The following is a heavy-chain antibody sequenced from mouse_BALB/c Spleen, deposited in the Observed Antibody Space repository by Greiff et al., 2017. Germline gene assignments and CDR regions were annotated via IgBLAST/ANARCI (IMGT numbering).Heavy chain of an antibody. CDR1: GFTFSSFG. D-gene: IGHD3-1*01. Sequence: EVKLVESGGGLVQPGGSRKLSCAASGFTFSSFGMHWVRQAPEKGLEWVAYMSSGSSTIYYAETVKGRFTISRDNPKNTLFLQMTSIRSEDTAMYYCARSGDFYAMDYGGQGTSVTVST. J-gene: IGHJ4*01. CDR2: MSSGSSTI. CDR3: ARSGDFYAMDY. V-gene: IGHV5-17*02.